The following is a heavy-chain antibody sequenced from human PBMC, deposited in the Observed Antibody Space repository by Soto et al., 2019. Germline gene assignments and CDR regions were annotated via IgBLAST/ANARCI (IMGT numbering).Heavy chain of an antibody. CDR3: ASEEEKLVFDY. V-gene: IGHV4-4*02. CDR1: GGSISSSNW. CDR2: IYHSGST. Sequence: QVQLQESGPGLVKPSGTLSLTCAVSGGSISSSNWWSWVRQPPGQGLEWIGEIYHSGSTNYNPSLKSRFTISVDKSKNQFSLKLSSVTSADTAVYYCASEEEKLVFDYWGQGTLVTVSS. J-gene: IGHJ4*02. D-gene: IGHD6-6*01.